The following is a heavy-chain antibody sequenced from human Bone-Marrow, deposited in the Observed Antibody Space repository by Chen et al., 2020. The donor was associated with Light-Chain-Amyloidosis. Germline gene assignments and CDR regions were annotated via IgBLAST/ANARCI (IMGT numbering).Heavy chain of an antibody. V-gene: IGHV3-23*04. D-gene: IGHD3-9*01. J-gene: IGHJ3*02. CDR2: CRGSGDSR. CDR3: AKDISYDDILPGYPADAFDI. CDR1: GFAFSSYA. Sequence: EVQLVESGGGLLQRGGSLRLSCAASGFAFSSYAMSWVRQAPGKGLGWVETCRGSGDSRYYGDSVKGRLTISRDNSKNALFLQKNSLRAEDTAVYYCAKDISYDDILPGYPADAFDIWGQGTMVTVSS.